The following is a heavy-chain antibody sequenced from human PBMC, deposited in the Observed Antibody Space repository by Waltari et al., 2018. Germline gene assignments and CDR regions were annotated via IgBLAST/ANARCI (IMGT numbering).Heavy chain of an antibody. J-gene: IGHJ3*01. CDR3: ATYIGASVGTAAFDV. V-gene: IGHV4-39*01. CDR2: VSHTGVT. D-gene: IGHD1-1*01. Sequence: QLQLQESGPGLVKPSETLSLTCSVSGSSITALSHFWGWIRQSPGQALEWIGTVSHTGVTYTSTSRQRRLTRSRDTSKNQLSLTLGSVTASDTAGYYGATYIGASVGTAAFDVWGQGTMVTVSS. CDR1: GSSITALSHF.